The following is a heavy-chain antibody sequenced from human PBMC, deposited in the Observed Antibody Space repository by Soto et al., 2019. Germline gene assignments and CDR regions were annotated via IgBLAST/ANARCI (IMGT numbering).Heavy chain of an antibody. Sequence: EVQLVESGGGLVQPGGSLRLSCAASGFTFSNYEMNWVRQAPGKGLEWISYIDRSGTTIHYADSVKGRFTISRDNAKNSMYLHMNSLRVDDTAVYYCVGDGDGGCCSSWFVPWGQGTLVTVSS. V-gene: IGHV3-48*03. J-gene: IGHJ5*02. D-gene: IGHD2-15*01. CDR2: IDRSGTTI. CDR3: VGDGDGGCCSSWFVP. CDR1: GFTFSNYE.